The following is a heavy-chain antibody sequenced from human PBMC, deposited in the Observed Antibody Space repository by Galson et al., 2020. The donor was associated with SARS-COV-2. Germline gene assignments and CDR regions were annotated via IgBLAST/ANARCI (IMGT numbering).Heavy chain of an antibody. CDR2: IYNSGSSRST. J-gene: IGHJ2*01. V-gene: IGHV4-59*01. Sequence: ETSETLSLTCTVSGASISSYYWNWMRQPPGKGLEWIGYIYNSGSSRSTNYNSSLKSRVTISLDTSQNQFSLELSSVTAADTAVYYCARRFYGDNWYFDLWGRGTLVTVSS. CDR1: GASISSYY. D-gene: IGHD4-17*01. CDR3: ARRFYGDNWYFDL.